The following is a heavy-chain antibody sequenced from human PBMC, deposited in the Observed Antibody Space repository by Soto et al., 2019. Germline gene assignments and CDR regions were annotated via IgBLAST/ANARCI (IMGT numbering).Heavy chain of an antibody. V-gene: IGHV3-30*04. CDR3: AGDPGVDFWSGVFDP. CDR2: ISSDGRKT. J-gene: IGHJ5*02. D-gene: IGHD3-3*01. CDR1: GFSFGSSS. Sequence: QVQLVESGGRVVQAGTSLRVSCAASGFSFGSSSMHWGRQAPGGGPEWVASISSDGRKTYYSESAKGRFTISRDNSKNIVYLEMDRLRLDDTAIYFCAGDPGVDFWSGVFDPWGQGTVVTVSS.